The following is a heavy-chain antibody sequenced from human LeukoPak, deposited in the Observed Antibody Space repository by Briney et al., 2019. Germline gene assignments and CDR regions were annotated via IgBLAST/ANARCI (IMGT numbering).Heavy chain of an antibody. CDR3: ARHTDIAPLSSLKY. D-gene: IGHD6-13*01. CDR1: GFTFSSYA. J-gene: IGHJ4*02. CDR2: ISGSGGST. V-gene: IGHV3-23*01. Sequence: PGGSLRLSCAASGFTFSSYAMSWVRQAPGKGLEWVSAISGSGGSTYYADSVKGRFTISRDNSKNTLYLQMNSLRAEDTAVYYCARHTDIAPLSSLKYWGQGTLVTVSS.